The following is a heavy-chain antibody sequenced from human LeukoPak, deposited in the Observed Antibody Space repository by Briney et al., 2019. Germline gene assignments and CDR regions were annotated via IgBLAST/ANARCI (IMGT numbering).Heavy chain of an antibody. CDR1: GFTFDDYA. Sequence: GGSLRLSCAASGFTFDDYAMHWVRQAPGKGLEWVSGISWNSGSIGYADSVKGRFTISRDNAKNSLYLQMNSLRAEDTAVYYCARGTSIAVAAYYFDYWGQGTLVTVSS. J-gene: IGHJ4*02. V-gene: IGHV3-9*01. D-gene: IGHD6-19*01. CDR2: ISWNSGSI. CDR3: ARGTSIAVAAYYFDY.